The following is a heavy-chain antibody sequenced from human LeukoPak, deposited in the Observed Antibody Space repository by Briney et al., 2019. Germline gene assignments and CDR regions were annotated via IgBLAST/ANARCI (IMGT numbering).Heavy chain of an antibody. Sequence: GESLRLSCAASGFTFSSYSMHWVRQAPGKGLEWVAAILYDGSNKYYADSVRGRFTVSKDNSKNTVGLHMNSLRAEDTAVYYCASNRGIVGATHIRNWGQGTLGTVSS. CDR1: GFTFSSYS. CDR3: ASNRGIVGATHIRN. CDR2: ILYDGSNK. D-gene: IGHD1-26*01. V-gene: IGHV3-30*04. J-gene: IGHJ4*02.